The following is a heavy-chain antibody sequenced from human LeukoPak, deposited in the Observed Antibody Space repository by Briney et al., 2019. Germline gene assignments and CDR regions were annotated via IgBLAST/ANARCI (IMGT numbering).Heavy chain of an antibody. J-gene: IGHJ4*02. D-gene: IGHD5-18*01. Sequence: SGTLSLTCTVSGGSISSSSYYWGWIRQPPGKGLEWIGSIYYSGSTYYNPSLKSRVTISVDTSKNQFSLKLSSVTAADTAVYYCARISVTEGGDYWGQGTLVTVSS. CDR3: ARISVTEGGDY. CDR1: GGSISSSSYY. V-gene: IGHV4-39*01. CDR2: IYYSGST.